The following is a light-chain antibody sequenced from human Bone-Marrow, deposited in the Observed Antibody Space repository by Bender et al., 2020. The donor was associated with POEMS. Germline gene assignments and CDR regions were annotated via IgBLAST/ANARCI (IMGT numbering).Light chain of an antibody. CDR1: NIGSKS. J-gene: IGLJ2*01. V-gene: IGLV3-10*01. CDR2: DD. CDR3: YSTDDTGDHGGL. Sequence: SYVLTQPPSVSVAPGQTARVTCGGNNIGSKSVHWYQQKSGQAPVLVIYDDKRPSGIPERFSGSSLGTLATLTISGTQVEDEADYYCYSTDDTGDHGGLFGGGTKLTVL.